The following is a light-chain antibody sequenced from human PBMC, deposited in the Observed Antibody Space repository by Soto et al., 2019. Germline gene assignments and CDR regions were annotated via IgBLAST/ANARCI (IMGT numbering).Light chain of an antibody. CDR3: SSYAGSNNLGV. CDR1: SSDVGGYNY. V-gene: IGLV2-8*01. CDR2: EVS. Sequence: QSALTQPPSASGSPGQSVTISCTGTSSDVGGYNYVSWYQQHPGKAPKLMIYEVSKRPSGVPDRFSGSKSGNTASLTVSGLQAEDEAAYYCSSYAGSNNLGVFGGGIKVTVL. J-gene: IGLJ2*01.